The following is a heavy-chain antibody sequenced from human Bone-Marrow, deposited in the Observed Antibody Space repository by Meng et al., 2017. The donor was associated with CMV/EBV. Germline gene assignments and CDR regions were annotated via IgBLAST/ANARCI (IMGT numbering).Heavy chain of an antibody. V-gene: IGHV4-59*01. Sequence: SETLSLTCTVSGGSISSYYWTWIRQPPGKGLEWIGNIYYSGSTNYNSSLKSRVTISVDTSKNQFSLQLSSVAAADTAVYYCARDSRVGATRYYYYGMDVWGQGTTVTVSS. CDR3: ARDSRVGATRYYYYGMDV. CDR1: GGSISSYY. J-gene: IGHJ6*02. D-gene: IGHD1-26*01. CDR2: IYYSGST.